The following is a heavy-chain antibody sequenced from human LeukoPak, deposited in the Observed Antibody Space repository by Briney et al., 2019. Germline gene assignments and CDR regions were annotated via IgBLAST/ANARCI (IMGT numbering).Heavy chain of an antibody. CDR1: GGSISSYY. D-gene: IGHD1-1*01. CDR3: ARRVRRENGYYYYYMDV. CDR2: IYYSGST. J-gene: IGHJ6*03. V-gene: IGHV4-59*01. Sequence: SETLSLTCTVSGGSISSYYWSWIRQPPGKGLEWIGYIYYSGSTNYNPSLKRRVTISLATSKNKFSLKLSSVTAADTAVYYCARRVRRENGYYYYYMDVWGKGTTVTVSS.